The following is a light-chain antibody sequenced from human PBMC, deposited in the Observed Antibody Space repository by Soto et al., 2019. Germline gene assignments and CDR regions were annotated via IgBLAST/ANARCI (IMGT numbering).Light chain of an antibody. Sequence: QSALTQPASVSGSPGQSITISCTGTSNDIGDYDYVSWFQQHPGKAPKLSIYEVTTRPSGVSSRFSGSKSGNTASLTISGLQAEDEADYYCSSYTSVTTLDVFGTGTKLTVL. V-gene: IGLV2-14*01. CDR3: SSYTSVTTLDV. CDR2: EVT. J-gene: IGLJ1*01. CDR1: SNDIGDYDY.